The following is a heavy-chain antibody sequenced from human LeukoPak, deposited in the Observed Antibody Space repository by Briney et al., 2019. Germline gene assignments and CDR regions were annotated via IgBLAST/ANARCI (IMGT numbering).Heavy chain of an antibody. Sequence: ASVKVSCKASGYTFTSYDINWVRQATGQGLEWMGWMNPNSGNTGYAQKFQGRVTMTRNTSISTAYMELSSLRSEDTAVYYCARGLESGWYRYYYYYYGMDVWGQGTTVTVSS. CDR3: ARGLESGWYRYYYYYYGMDV. D-gene: IGHD6-13*01. J-gene: IGHJ6*02. CDR1: GYTFTSYD. CDR2: MNPNSGNT. V-gene: IGHV1-8*01.